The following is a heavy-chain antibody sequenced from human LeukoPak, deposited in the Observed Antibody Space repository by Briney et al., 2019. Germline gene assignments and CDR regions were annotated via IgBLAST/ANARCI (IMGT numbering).Heavy chain of an antibody. J-gene: IGHJ6*03. D-gene: IGHD1-14*01. CDR2: INPSGGST. V-gene: IGHV1-46*01. CDR3: ARSSGRSPNREYMDV. Sequence: ASVKVSCKASGYTFTSYAMNWVRQARGQGLEWMGIINPSGGSTSYAQKFQVRVTMTRDTSTSTVYMELSSLRSEDTAVYYCARSSGRSPNREYMDVWGKGTTVTVSS. CDR1: GYTFTSYA.